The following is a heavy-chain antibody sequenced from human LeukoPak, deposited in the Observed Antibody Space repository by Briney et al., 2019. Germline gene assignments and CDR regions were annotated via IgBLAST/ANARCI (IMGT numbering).Heavy chain of an antibody. CDR1: GFTFSSYA. CDR3: ARDRAAGLGDY. CDR2: ISSNGGST. J-gene: IGHJ4*02. Sequence: PGGSLRLSCAASGFTFSSYAMHWVRQAPGKGLEYVSAISSNGGSTYYANSVKGRFTISRDNSKNTLYLQMGSLRAEDMAVYYCARDRAAGLGDYWGQGTLVTVSS. D-gene: IGHD6-13*01. V-gene: IGHV3-64*01.